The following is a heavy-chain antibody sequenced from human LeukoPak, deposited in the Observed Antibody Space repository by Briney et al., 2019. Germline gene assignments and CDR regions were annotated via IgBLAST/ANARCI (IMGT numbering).Heavy chain of an antibody. V-gene: IGHV1-69*06. CDR3: ATTYYSKGYYYYMDV. D-gene: IGHD4-11*01. J-gene: IGHJ6*03. Sequence: SVKVSCKASGRTFSSYAISWVRQAPGQGLEWMGGIIPIFGAANYAQKFQGRVTITADKSTSTAYMELSSLRSEDTAVYYCATTYYSKGYYYYMDVWGKGTTVTVSS. CDR2: IIPIFGAA. CDR1: GRTFSSYA.